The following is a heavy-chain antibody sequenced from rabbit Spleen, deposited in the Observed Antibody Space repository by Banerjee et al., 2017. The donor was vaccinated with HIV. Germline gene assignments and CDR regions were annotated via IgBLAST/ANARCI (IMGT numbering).Heavy chain of an antibody. Sequence: QEQLVESGGGLVKPGASLTLTCIASGVSFITSYYICWVRQAPGKGLEWIACIYAGSSGSTYYANWAKGRFTFSKTSSTTVTLQVTSLTAADTATYFCARDLTGVIGWNFGWWGQGTLVTVS. CDR1: GVSFITSYY. CDR3: ARDLTGVIGWNFGW. D-gene: IGHD4-1*01. CDR2: IYAGSSGST. V-gene: IGHV1S45*01. J-gene: IGHJ3*01.